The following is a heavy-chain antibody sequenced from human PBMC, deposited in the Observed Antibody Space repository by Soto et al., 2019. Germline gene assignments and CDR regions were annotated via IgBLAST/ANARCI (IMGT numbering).Heavy chain of an antibody. D-gene: IGHD3-10*01. V-gene: IGHV4-39*02. CDR3: ARDPDYYGSGSYYPYYFDY. CDR1: GGSISSSSYY. CDR2: IYYSGST. Sequence: SETLSLTCTVSGGSISSSSYYWGWIRQPPGKGLERIGSIYYSGSTYYNPSLKSRVTISVDTSKNQFSLKLSSVTAADTAVYYFARDPDYYGSGSYYPYYFDYWGQGTLVTVSS. J-gene: IGHJ4*02.